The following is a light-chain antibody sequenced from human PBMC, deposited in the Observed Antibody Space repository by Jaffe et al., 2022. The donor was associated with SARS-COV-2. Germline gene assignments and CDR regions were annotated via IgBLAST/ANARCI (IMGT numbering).Light chain of an antibody. Sequence: DIQMTQSPSSLSASVGDRVTITCRARQNITNSLNWYQQNAGEAPKLLIYAASSLQSGVPSRFSGSGSGTDFTLTISSLQPEDFATFYCQQSYNTPRTFGQGTKVEIK. CDR2: AAS. CDR3: QQSYNTPRT. CDR1: QNITNS. V-gene: IGKV1-39*01. J-gene: IGKJ1*01.